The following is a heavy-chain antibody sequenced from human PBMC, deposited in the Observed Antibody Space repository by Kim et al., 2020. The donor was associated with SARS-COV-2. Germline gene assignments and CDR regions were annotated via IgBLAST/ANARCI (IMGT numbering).Heavy chain of an antibody. CDR3: ARVAGLGYSFDI. D-gene: IGHD5-18*01. CDR2: I. V-gene: IGHV3-9*01. Sequence: IAYADSVKCRFTTSRDNAKNSLFLQMHSLRPDDTALYYCARVAGLGYSFDIWGQGTLLSVSS. J-gene: IGHJ4*02.